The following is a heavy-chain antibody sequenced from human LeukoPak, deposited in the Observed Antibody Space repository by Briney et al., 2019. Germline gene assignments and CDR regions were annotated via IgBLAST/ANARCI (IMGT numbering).Heavy chain of an antibody. D-gene: IGHD3-22*01. J-gene: IGHJ3*02. CDR3: ARDRELTSYDSAAFDI. V-gene: IGHV3-33*01. CDR1: GFTFSDYG. Sequence: PGRSLRLSCAASGFTFSDYGMHWVRQALGKGLEWVAVIWYDGSNKYYADSLKGRFTISRDNSKNTLYLQMNSLRAEDTAVYYCARDRELTSYDSAAFDIWGQGTMVTVSS. CDR2: IWYDGSNK.